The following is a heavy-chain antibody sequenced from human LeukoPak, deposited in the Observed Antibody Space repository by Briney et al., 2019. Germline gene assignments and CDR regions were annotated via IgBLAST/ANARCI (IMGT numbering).Heavy chain of an antibody. CDR2: IYYSEST. V-gene: IGHV4-39*01. CDR3: ARGLSAEWFGELAYFDY. Sequence: SETLSLTCTVSGGSISSSGYYWGWIRQPPGKGLEWIGSIYYSESTYYNPSLKSRVTMSVDTSKYQFSLKVSSVTAADTAVYYCARGLSAEWFGELAYFDYWGQGTLVTVSS. J-gene: IGHJ4*02. D-gene: IGHD3-10*01. CDR1: GGSISSSGYY.